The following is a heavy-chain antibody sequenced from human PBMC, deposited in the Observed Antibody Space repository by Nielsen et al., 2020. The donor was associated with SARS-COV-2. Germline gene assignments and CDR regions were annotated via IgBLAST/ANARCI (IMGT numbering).Heavy chain of an antibody. V-gene: IGHV3-30*18. CDR3: AKADYSSWYDYYYGLDV. CDR1: GFKFSSYG. J-gene: IGHJ6*02. Sequence: GGSLRLSCAASGFKFSSYGMHWVRQAPGEGLEWLATISYDGSKIYYGDAVKGRFTISRDNSRDTLYLQMNNLRVEETAVYYCAKADYSSWYDYYYGLDVWGQGTTVTVSS. CDR2: ISYDGSKI. D-gene: IGHD2-2*01.